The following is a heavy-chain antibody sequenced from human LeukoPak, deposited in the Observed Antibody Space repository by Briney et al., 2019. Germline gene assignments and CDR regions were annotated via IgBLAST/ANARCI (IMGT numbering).Heavy chain of an antibody. D-gene: IGHD1-26*01. J-gene: IGHJ6*02. Sequence: GGSLRLSCAASGFTFSSYSMNWVRQAPGKGLEWVSSISSSSSYIYYADSVKGRFTISRDNAKNSLYLQMNSLRAEDTVVYYCARDRSGSYPYGMDVWGQGTTVTVSS. CDR1: GFTFSSYS. CDR2: ISSSSSYI. CDR3: ARDRSGSYPYGMDV. V-gene: IGHV3-21*01.